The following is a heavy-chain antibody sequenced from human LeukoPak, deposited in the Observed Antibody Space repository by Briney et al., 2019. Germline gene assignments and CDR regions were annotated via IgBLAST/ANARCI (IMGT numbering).Heavy chain of an antibody. CDR1: GYTFTGYY. CDR2: INPNSGGT. CDR3: ARDRDPYSYVSNWFDP. J-gene: IGHJ5*02. V-gene: IGHV1-2*02. Sequence: ASVKVSCKASGYTFTGYYMHWVRQAPGQGLEWMGWINPNSGGTNYAQKFQGRVTMTRDTSISTAYMELRSLRSDDTAVYYCARDRDPYSYVSNWFDPWGQGTLVTVSS. D-gene: IGHD5-18*01.